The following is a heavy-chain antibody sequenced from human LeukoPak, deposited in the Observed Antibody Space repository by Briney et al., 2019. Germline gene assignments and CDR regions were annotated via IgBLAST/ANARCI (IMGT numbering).Heavy chain of an antibody. CDR2: INTSGTVI. CDR1: GFTFSTYE. Sequence: GGSLRLSCAASGFTFSTYETNWVRQAPGKGLEWISYINTSGTVIFYADSVKGRFTISRDNANNSLYLEMNSLRAEDTAVYYCARSNYYGSGRRFYFYGLDVWGQGTTVTVSS. J-gene: IGHJ6*02. V-gene: IGHV3-48*03. CDR3: ARSNYYGSGRRFYFYGLDV. D-gene: IGHD3-10*01.